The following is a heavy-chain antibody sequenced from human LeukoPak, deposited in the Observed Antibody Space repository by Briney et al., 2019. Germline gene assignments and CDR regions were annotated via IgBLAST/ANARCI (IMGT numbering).Heavy chain of an antibody. Sequence: SVKVSCKASGGTFSSYTISWVRQAPGQGLEWMGRIIPILGIANYAQKFQGRVTITADKSTSTAYMELSSLRSEDTAVYYCAREVDSSGYYYAPLDYWGQGTLVTVSS. V-gene: IGHV1-69*04. J-gene: IGHJ4*02. CDR1: GGTFSSYT. CDR3: AREVDSSGYYYAPLDY. D-gene: IGHD3-22*01. CDR2: IIPILGIA.